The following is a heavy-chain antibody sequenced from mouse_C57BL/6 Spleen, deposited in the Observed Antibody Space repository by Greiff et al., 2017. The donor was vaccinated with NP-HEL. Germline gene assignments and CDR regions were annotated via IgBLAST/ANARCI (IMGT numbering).Heavy chain of an antibody. Sequence: QVQLQQPGAELVKPGASVKLSCKASGYTFTSYWMQWVKQRPGQGLEWIGEIDPSDSYTNYNQKFKGKATLTVDTSSSTAYMQLSSLTSEDSAVYYCARIGYGSSYAMGYWGQGTSVTVSS. V-gene: IGHV1-50*01. CDR1: GYTFTSYW. CDR2: IDPSDSYT. D-gene: IGHD1-1*01. CDR3: ARIGYGSSYAMGY. J-gene: IGHJ4*01.